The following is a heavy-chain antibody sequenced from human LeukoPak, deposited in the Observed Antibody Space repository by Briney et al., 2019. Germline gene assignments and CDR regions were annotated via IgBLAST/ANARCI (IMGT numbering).Heavy chain of an antibody. Sequence: GGSLRLSCAASGFTFSSYAMSWVRQAPGKGLEWVSAISGSGGSTYYADSVKGRFTISRDNSKNTLYLQMNSLRAEDTAVYYCARDGYSSGWYALDYWGQGTLVTVSS. CDR2: ISGSGGST. V-gene: IGHV3-23*01. J-gene: IGHJ4*02. CDR3: ARDGYSSGWYALDY. CDR1: GFTFSSYA. D-gene: IGHD6-19*01.